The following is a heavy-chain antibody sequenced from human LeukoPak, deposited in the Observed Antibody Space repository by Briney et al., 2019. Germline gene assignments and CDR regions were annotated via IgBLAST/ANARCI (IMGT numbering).Heavy chain of an antibody. D-gene: IGHD2-8*01. Sequence: GRSLRLSCAASGFIFSSYAMHWVRQAPGKGLEWVAVISYDGSNKYYADSVKGRFTISRDNSKNTLYLQMNSLRAEDTAVYYCARDKRENGVFDYWGQGTLVTVSS. CDR3: ARDKRENGVFDY. J-gene: IGHJ4*02. CDR2: ISYDGSNK. V-gene: IGHV3-30-3*01. CDR1: GFIFSSYA.